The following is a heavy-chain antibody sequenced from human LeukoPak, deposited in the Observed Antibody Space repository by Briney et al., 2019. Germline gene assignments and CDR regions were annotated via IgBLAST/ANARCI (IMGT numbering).Heavy chain of an antibody. D-gene: IGHD3-10*01. CDR1: GFTFSNNY. V-gene: IGHV3-53*01. Sequence: PGGSLRLSCAASGFTFSNNYMSWVRQAPGKGLEWVSVIYSGSSTYYADSVKGRFTISRDNSKNTLYLQMNSLRAEDTAVYYCARVSSISMVRGVIPSTDYWGQGTLVTVSS. CDR3: ARVSSISMVRGVIPSTDY. CDR2: IYSGSST. J-gene: IGHJ4*02.